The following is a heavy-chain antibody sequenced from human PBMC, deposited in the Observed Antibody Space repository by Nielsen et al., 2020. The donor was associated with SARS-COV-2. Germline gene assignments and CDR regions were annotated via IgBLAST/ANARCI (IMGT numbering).Heavy chain of an antibody. CDR3: VRVRDDGYYYDTGPFDH. Sequence: GGSLRLSCAASGFTFSNFEMNWVRQAPGKGLAWVARVNGDGSKTLYADSVRGRFTISRDNAENTQYLHMNSLRADDTAVYYCVRVRDDGYYYDTGPFDHWGQGTLVTVSS. CDR1: GFTFSNFE. J-gene: IGHJ4*02. D-gene: IGHD3-16*01. CDR2: VNGDGSKT. V-gene: IGHV3-74*03.